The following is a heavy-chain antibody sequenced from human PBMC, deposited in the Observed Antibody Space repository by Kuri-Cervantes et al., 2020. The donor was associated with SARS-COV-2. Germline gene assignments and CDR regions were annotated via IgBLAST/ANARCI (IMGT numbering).Heavy chain of an antibody. CDR2: ISSSRTRT. V-gene: IGHV3-11*06. CDR1: GCTFSDHD. J-gene: IGHJ4*02. D-gene: IGHD3-22*01. CDR3: ATVIFSTMHYDASGYAFDI. Sequence: GESLKSSWAASGCTFSDHDMSWIRQAPGKGLEWVSHISSSRTRTDHADSVKGRFTISRDNAKNSLYLQLSSLRAEDSAVYYCATVIFSTMHYDASGYAFDIWGQGILVTVSS.